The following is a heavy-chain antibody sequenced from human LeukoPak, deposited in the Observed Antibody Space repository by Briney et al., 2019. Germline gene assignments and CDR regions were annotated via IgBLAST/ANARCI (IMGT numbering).Heavy chain of an antibody. CDR1: GFTFSTYS. D-gene: IGHD3-10*01. Sequence: PGGSLRLSCAASGFTFSTYSMNWVRQAPGKGLEWVSYISSSSSSVFYADSVKGRFTISRDNAKNSLYLQMNSLRAEDTAVYYCAKEGDYYGSGAIDYWGQGTLVTVS. CDR3: AKEGDYYGSGAIDY. V-gene: IGHV3-48*01. CDR2: ISSSSSSV. J-gene: IGHJ4*02.